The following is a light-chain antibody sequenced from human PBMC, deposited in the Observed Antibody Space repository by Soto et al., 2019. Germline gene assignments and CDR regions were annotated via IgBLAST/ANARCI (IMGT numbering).Light chain of an antibody. V-gene: IGLV4-69*01. Sequence: QSVLTQSPSASASLGASVKLTCTLSSGHSSYAIAWPQQQPEKGPRYFMKLNSDGSHSKGDWIPDRFSGSSSGAERYLTISSLQSEDEADYYCQTWGTGIQVFGTGTKLTVL. CDR3: QTWGTGIQV. CDR1: SGHSSYA. J-gene: IGLJ1*01. CDR2: LNSDGSH.